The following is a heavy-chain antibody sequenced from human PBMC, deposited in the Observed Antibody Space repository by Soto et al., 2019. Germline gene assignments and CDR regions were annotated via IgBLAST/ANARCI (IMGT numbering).Heavy chain of an antibody. Sequence: QVQLVESGGGVVQPGRSLRLSCAASGFTFSSYGMHWVRQAPGKGLEWVAVISYDGSNKYYADSVKGRFTISRDNSKNTLYLQMNSLRAEDTAVYYCANNGGTSIAPRGFDYWGQGTLVTVSS. CDR1: GFTFSSYG. CDR3: ANNGGTSIAPRGFDY. D-gene: IGHD1-1*01. J-gene: IGHJ4*02. V-gene: IGHV3-30*18. CDR2: ISYDGSNK.